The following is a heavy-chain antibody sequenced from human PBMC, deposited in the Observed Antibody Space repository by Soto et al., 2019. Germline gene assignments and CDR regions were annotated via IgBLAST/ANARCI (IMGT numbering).Heavy chain of an antibody. D-gene: IGHD3-9*01. J-gene: IGHJ4*02. V-gene: IGHV4-30-4*01. CDR1: GGSISSGDYY. Sequence: SETLSLTCTVSGGSISSGDYYWSWIRQPPGKGLEWIGYIYYSGSTYYNPSLKSRVTISVDTSKNQFSLKLSSVTAADTAVYYCARGNPDVLRYFDWLLYGALCDYWGQVTLVTVS. CDR2: IYYSGST. CDR3: ARGNPDVLRYFDWLLYGALCDY.